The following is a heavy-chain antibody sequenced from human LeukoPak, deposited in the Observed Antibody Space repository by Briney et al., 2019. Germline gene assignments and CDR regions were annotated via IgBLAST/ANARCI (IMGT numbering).Heavy chain of an antibody. CDR2: IRHDESNK. V-gene: IGHV3-30*02. CDR3: AKDLNWGGR. D-gene: IGHD7-27*01. CDR1: GFVFSKNG. Sequence: PGGSLRLSCATSGFVFSKNGMHWVRQAPGKGLEWVAFIRHDESNKYYADSVKGRFTISRDNSKNTLYLQMNSLRAEDTAVYYCAKDLNWGGRWGQGTLVTVSS. J-gene: IGHJ4*02.